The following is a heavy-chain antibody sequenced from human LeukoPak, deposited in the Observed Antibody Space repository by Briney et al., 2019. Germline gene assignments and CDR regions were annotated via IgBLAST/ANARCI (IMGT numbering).Heavy chain of an antibody. D-gene: IGHD4-17*01. CDR2: IYYSGNT. J-gene: IGHJ3*02. V-gene: IGHV4-38-2*02. CDR1: GYSISSGYY. Sequence: KPSETLSLTCTVSGYSISSGYYWGWIRQPPGKGLEWIGSIYYSGNTYYNASLKSQVSISIDTSKNQFSLKLSSVTAADTAVYYCARELRIDSYDYAGAFDIWGQGTMVTVSS. CDR3: ARELRIDSYDYAGAFDI.